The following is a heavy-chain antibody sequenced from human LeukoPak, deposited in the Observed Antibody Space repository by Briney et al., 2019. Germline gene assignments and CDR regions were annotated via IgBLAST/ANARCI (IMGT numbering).Heavy chain of an antibody. V-gene: IGHV3-7*01. CDR1: GFTFSDYF. D-gene: IGHD3-16*01. Sequence: GGSLRLSCVASGFTFSDYFMSWIRQAPGKGLEWVANIKQDGSEKYYVDSVKGRFTISRDNAKNSLYLQMNSLRAEDTAVYYCAIGPTNWGQGTLVTVSS. CDR3: AIGPTN. CDR2: IKQDGSEK. J-gene: IGHJ4*02.